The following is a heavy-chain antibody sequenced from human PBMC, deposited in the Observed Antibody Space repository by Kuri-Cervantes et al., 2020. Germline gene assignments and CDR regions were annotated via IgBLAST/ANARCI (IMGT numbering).Heavy chain of an antibody. CDR3: ARVQPRLWFRRGYFDY. J-gene: IGHJ4*02. CDR1: GYTFTSYG. V-gene: IGHV1-18*01. D-gene: IGHD3-10*01. CDR2: ISAYNGNT. Sequence: ASVKVSCKASGYTFTSYGISWVRQAPGQGLEWMGWISAYNGNTNYAQKLQGRVTMTTDTSTSTAYMELRSLRSDDTAVYYCARVQPRLWFRRGYFDYWGQGTLVTVSS.